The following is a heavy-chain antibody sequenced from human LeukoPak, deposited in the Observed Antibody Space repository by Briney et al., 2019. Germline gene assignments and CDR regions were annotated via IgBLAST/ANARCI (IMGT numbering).Heavy chain of an antibody. CDR1: GGSINNYY. Sequence: SETLSLTCTVSGGSINNYYWSWIRQPAGKGLAWIGRIYTRGSTHYNPSLKSRVTMSVDTSKNQFSLKLSSVTAADTAVYYCARGRYCSADICSGGDAFDIWGQGTMVSVSS. V-gene: IGHV4-4*07. CDR3: ARGRYCSADICSGGDAFDI. D-gene: IGHD2-15*01. CDR2: IYTRGST. J-gene: IGHJ3*02.